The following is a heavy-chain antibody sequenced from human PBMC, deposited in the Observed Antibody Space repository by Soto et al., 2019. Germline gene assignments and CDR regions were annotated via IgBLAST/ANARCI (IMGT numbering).Heavy chain of an antibody. V-gene: IGHV3-33*01. CDR1: GFTFSDYS. D-gene: IGHD1-26*01. Sequence: QGQLVESGGGVVQPGRSLRLSCTASGFTFSDYSIHWVRQAPGKGPEWVALIWFDGSNEDYADSVRGRFTISRDNSKNTVYLQMNSLRADDTAVYYCTSAHYSAGTYYPFHYWGQGTLVAVSS. J-gene: IGHJ4*02. CDR3: TSAHYSAGTYYPFHY. CDR2: IWFDGSNE.